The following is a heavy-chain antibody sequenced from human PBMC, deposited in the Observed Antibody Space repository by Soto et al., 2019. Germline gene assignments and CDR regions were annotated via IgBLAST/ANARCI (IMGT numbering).Heavy chain of an antibody. CDR3: ARALVGRYYDSSGYLDY. Sequence: SETLSLTCAVSGASISSGGHSWTWIRQPPGEGLEWIGYFSHTGGTYYNPSLKSRVIISVDGSKNQFSLKLSSVTAADTAVYYCARALVGRYYDSSGYLDYWGQGTLVTVS. CDR2: FSHTGGT. V-gene: IGHV4-30-2*01. CDR1: GASISSGGHS. J-gene: IGHJ4*02. D-gene: IGHD3-22*01.